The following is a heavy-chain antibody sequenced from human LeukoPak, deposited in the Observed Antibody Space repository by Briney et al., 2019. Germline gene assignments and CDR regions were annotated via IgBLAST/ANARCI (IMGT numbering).Heavy chain of an antibody. CDR2: ISHSGSP. CDR3: ARDPVVPTTSLQFDWYFDL. Sequence: SETLSLTCTVSGYSISSGHYWGWIRQPPGKGLEWIGSISHSGSPYYNPSLKSRVTISLHTSKNQFSLKLSSVTAADTAVYYCARDPVVPTTSLQFDWYFDLWGRGTLVTVSS. J-gene: IGHJ2*01. V-gene: IGHV4-38-2*02. CDR1: GYSISSGHY. D-gene: IGHD2-15*01.